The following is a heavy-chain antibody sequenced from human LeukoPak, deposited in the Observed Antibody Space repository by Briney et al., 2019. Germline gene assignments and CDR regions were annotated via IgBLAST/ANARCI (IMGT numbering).Heavy chain of an antibody. D-gene: IGHD3-22*01. CDR1: GYTFTGYY. CDR3: SSYDSSGLPTLDAFDI. J-gene: IGHJ3*02. V-gene: IGHV1-2*06. CDR2: INPNSGGT. Sequence: GASVNVSCKASGYTFTGYYMQWVRQAPGKGREGMGRINPNSGGTNYAQKFQGRVTMTRDTSISTAYMELSRLRSDDTAVYYCSSYDSSGLPTLDAFDIWGQGTMVTVSS.